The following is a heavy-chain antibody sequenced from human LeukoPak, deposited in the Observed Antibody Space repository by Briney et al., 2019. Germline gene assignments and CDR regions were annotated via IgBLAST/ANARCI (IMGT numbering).Heavy chain of an antibody. J-gene: IGHJ6*02. V-gene: IGHV1-69*04. D-gene: IGHD4-11*01. Sequence: ASVKVSCKASGGTFSNYAITWVRQPPGQGLEWMGRIIPRLGSVNYAQKFQGRVAITADKSTSTAYMELSSLGSDDTAVYYCARDMTTVTTYYGVDVWGQGTTVNVSS. CDR1: GGTFSNYA. CDR3: ARDMTTVTTYYGVDV. CDR2: IIPRLGSV.